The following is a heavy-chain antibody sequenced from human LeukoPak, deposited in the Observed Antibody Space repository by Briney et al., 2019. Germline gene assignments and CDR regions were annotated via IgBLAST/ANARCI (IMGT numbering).Heavy chain of an antibody. CDR1: GFTFSSYA. CDR3: AKGHCSSTSCYWFDP. Sequence: GGSLRLSCAASGFTFSSYAMSCVRQARGKGLEWVSAISGSGGSTYYADSVKGRFTISRDNSKNTLYLQMNSLRAEDTAVYYCAKGHCSSTSCYWFDPWGQGTLVTVSS. CDR2: ISGSGGST. V-gene: IGHV3-23*01. J-gene: IGHJ5*02. D-gene: IGHD2-2*01.